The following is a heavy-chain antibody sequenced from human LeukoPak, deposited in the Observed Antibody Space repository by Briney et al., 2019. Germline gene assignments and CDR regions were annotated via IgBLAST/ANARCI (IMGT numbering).Heavy chain of an antibody. CDR3: LRDILTGYYTNYYYYYGMDV. V-gene: IGHV1-18*01. Sequence: GASVKASCKASGYTFTSYGISWVRQAPGQGLEWMGWISAYNGNTNYAQKLQGRVTMTTDTSTSTAYMELRSLRSDDTAVYYCLRDILTGYYTNYYYYYGMDVWGQGTTVTVSS. CDR2: ISAYNGNT. D-gene: IGHD3-9*01. J-gene: IGHJ6*02. CDR1: GYTFTSYG.